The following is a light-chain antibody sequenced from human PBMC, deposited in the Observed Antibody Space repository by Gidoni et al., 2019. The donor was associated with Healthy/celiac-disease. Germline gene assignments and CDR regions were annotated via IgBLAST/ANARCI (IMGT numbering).Light chain of an antibody. CDR2: LGS. V-gene: IGKV2-28*01. J-gene: IGKJ1*01. CDR1: QSILHSNGYNY. CDR3: MQALQTPRT. Sequence: SVMTQSPLSLPVTPGEPASISCRSSQSILHSNGYNYLHWYLQKPGQSPQLLIYLGSIRASGVPDRFSGSGSGTDFTLKISRVEAEDVGVYYCMQALQTPRTFGQGTKVEIK.